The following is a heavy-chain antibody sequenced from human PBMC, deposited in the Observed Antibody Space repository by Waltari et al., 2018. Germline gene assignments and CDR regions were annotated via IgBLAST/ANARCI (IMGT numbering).Heavy chain of an antibody. V-gene: IGHV4-38-2*01. D-gene: IGHD6-19*01. CDR3: ARAIAVAGTPQYYFDY. Sequence: QVQLQESGPGLVKPSETLSLTCAVSGYSISSGYYWGWIRQPPGKGLEWIGSIYHSGSTYYNPSLKSRVTISVDTSKNQFSLKLSSVTAADTAVYYCARAIAVAGTPQYYFDYWG. CDR1: GYSISSGYY. J-gene: IGHJ4*01. CDR2: IYHSGST.